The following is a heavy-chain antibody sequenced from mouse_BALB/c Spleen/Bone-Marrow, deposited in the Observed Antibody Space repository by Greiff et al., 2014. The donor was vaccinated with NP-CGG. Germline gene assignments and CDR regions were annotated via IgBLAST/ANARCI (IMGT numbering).Heavy chain of an antibody. CDR2: INPYKDGT. CDR3: AREDYYGPYFDY. D-gene: IGHD1-2*01. Sequence: VQLQQSGPELVKPGASVKMSCKASGYTFTSYVMHWVKQKPGQGLEWIGYINPYKDGTKYNEKFKGKATLTSDKSSNTAHMELSSLTSEDSAVYYCAREDYYGPYFDYWGQGTTLTVSS. CDR1: GYTFTSYV. V-gene: IGHV1-14*01. J-gene: IGHJ2*01.